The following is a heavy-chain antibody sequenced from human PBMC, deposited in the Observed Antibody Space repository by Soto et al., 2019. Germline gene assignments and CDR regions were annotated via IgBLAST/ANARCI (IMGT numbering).Heavy chain of an antibody. D-gene: IGHD2-2*01. Sequence: GGSLRLSCGVSGVMFSTYSMNWVRQDPGKGLEWVSSISSRSSYMYYADSVKGRFTISRDNAKTSLYLQMKSLRAEDTAVSYCARESGVVYKLLSPLDYWGQGT. CDR2: ISSRSSYM. J-gene: IGHJ4*02. CDR3: ARESGVVYKLLSPLDY. CDR1: GVMFSTYS. V-gene: IGHV3-21*01.